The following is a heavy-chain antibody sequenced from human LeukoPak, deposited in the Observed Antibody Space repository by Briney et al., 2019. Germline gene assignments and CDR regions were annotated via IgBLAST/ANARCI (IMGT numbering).Heavy chain of an antibody. D-gene: IGHD3-9*01. CDR2: RNPNSSNT. J-gene: IGHJ4*02. V-gene: IGHV1-8*01. CDR3: ARETTIPPYYFDY. Sequence: ASVTLSCKSSGSTFTTYDIIWVRQATGQGQGWTGWRNPNSSNTGDAQKFQGRVTMTRDSSISTAFMELSSLSSEATAVYCCARETTIPPYYFDYWGLGTPVIVSS. CDR1: GSTFTTYD.